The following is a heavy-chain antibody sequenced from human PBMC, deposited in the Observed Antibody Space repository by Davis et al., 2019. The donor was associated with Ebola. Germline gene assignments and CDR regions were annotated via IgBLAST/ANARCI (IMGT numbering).Heavy chain of an antibody. CDR3: TRSQLEWFLTPSSAY. CDR2: ISYDGKT. J-gene: IGHJ4*02. Sequence: GSLRLSCADSGGSLSTYHWSWIRQAPGKGLEWIGHISYDGKTNYNPSLESRLTISVDTSNNHFSLSLRSVTAADTAVYYCTRSQLEWFLTPSSAYWGPGTLVTVSS. CDR1: GGSLSTYH. V-gene: IGHV4-59*08. D-gene: IGHD3-3*01.